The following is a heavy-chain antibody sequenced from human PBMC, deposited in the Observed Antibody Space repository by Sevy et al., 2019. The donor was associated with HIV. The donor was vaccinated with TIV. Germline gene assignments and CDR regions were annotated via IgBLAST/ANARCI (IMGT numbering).Heavy chain of an antibody. CDR1: GFTFSNYD. CDR3: ARGGDSYSSSSPYNFDC. D-gene: IGHD6-6*01. V-gene: IGHV3-13*01. CDR2: IGTAGDT. Sequence: GGSLRLSCAASGFTFSNYDMHWVRQATGEGLEWVSAIGTAGDTYYPGSVKGRFTISRENAKNSLYLQMNSLRAGDTAVYDCARGGDSYSSSSPYNFDCWGQGTLVTVSS. J-gene: IGHJ4*02.